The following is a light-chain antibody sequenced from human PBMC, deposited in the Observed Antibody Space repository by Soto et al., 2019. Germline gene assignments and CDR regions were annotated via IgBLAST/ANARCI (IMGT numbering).Light chain of an antibody. CDR3: CSYAGSYTLYV. CDR1: SSDVGGYND. Sequence: QSVLTQPRSVSGSPGQSVTISCTGTSSDVGGYNDISWYQQHPGQAPTLMIYDVSKRPSGVPDRFSGSRSGTTASLTISGIRAEDEDDAYCCSYAGSYTLYVFGTGTKLTVL. V-gene: IGLV2-11*01. J-gene: IGLJ1*01. CDR2: DVS.